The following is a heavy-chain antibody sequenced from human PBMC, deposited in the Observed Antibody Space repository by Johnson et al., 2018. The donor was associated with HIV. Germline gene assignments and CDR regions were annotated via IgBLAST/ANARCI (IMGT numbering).Heavy chain of an antibody. V-gene: IGHV3-66*01. Sequence: VQLVESGGGLVQPGGSLRLSCAASGFTVRSSYMSWVRQAPGKGLEHVSVIYSDGTTYYADFVKGRFTISRDSSKDTLYLQMNSLRAEDTAVYYCTRGGGAYCGSDCLRTCDVWGQGTVLTVS. CDR1: GFTVRSSY. CDR2: IYSDGTT. D-gene: IGHD2-21*02. CDR3: TRGGGAYCGSDCLRTCDV. J-gene: IGHJ3*01.